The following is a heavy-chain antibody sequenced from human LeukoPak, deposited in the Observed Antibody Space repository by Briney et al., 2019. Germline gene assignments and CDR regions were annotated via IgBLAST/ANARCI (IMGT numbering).Heavy chain of an antibody. J-gene: IGHJ6*03. CDR3: ARLNCGGDCLFSLYYYYMDV. CDR1: GGSFSGYY. CDR2: INHSGST. D-gene: IGHD2-21*02. V-gene: IGHV4-34*01. Sequence: SETLSLTCAVYGGSFSGYYWSWIRQPPGKGLEWIGEINHSGSTNYNPSLKSRVTMSVDTSKNQFSLKLSSVTAADTAVYYCARLNCGGDCLFSLYYYYMDVWGKGTTVTISS.